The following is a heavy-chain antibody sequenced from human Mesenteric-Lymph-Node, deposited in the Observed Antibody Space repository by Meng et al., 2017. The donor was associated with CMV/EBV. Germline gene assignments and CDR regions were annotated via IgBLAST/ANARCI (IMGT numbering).Heavy chain of an antibody. J-gene: IGHJ4*02. V-gene: IGHV5-51*01. CDR2: IYPGDSDT. CDR3: ARPSSGTLFAPFDY. Sequence: GSGYSFTSYWIGWVRQMPGKGLEWMVIIYPGDSDTRYSPSFQGQVTISVDKSISTAYLQWSSLKASDTAMYDCARPSSGTLFAPFDYWGQGTLVTVSS. D-gene: IGHD3-10*01. CDR1: GYSFTSYW.